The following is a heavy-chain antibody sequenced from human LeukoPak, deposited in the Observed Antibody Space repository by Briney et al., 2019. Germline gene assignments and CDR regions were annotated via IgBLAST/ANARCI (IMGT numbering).Heavy chain of an antibody. J-gene: IGHJ6*02. D-gene: IGHD6-19*01. CDR1: GFTFSDFG. CDR3: ARDRGRTAVAGPCYGMDV. V-gene: IGHV3-30*03. Sequence: GGSLRLSCADCGFTFSDFGMYCVRQAPGKGLEWVAIISYDGRYKYYADSVRGRFTLFRDNSKNTLYLQMDSLRAEDTTVYYCARDRGRTAVAGPCYGMDVWGQGTTVTVSS. CDR2: ISYDGRYK.